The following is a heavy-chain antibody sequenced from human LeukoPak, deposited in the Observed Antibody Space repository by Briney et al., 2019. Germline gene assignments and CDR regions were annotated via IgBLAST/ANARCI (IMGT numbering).Heavy chain of an antibody. V-gene: IGHV3-33*06. Sequence: GGSLTLSCTVSGFSFRDFGFHWVRQAPGKGLEWVAVTWYDESQKYYADSVKGRFTISKDNSKNTLYPEMKSLRVEDTAVYYCAKWEGTRQFYFGYWGQGALVTVAS. D-gene: IGHD1-26*01. CDR3: AKWEGTRQFYFGY. CDR1: GFSFRDFG. CDR2: TWYDESQK. J-gene: IGHJ4*02.